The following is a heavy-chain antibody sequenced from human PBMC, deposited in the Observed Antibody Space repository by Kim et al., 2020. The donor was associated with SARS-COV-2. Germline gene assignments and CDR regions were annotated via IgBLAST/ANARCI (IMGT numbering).Heavy chain of an antibody. J-gene: IGHJ4*02. CDR3: AKSPDSSGYYFDLGDY. CDR2: ISYDGSNK. D-gene: IGHD3-22*01. Sequence: GGSLRLSCAASGFTFSSYAMHWVRQAPGKGLEWVAVISYDGSNKYYADSVKGRFTISRDNSKNTLYLQMNSLRAEDTAVYYCAKSPDSSGYYFDLGDYWGQGTLVTVSS. V-gene: IGHV3-30*04. CDR1: GFTFSSYA.